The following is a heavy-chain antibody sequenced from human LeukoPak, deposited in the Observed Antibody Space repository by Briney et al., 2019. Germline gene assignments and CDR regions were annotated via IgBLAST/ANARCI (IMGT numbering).Heavy chain of an antibody. Sequence: ASVKVSCKASGYTFTGYYMHWVRQAPGQGLEWMGWINPKSGGTNYAQKFQGRVTMTRDTSISTAYMELSRLRSDDTAVYYCARDWGRLWFGELLSPVDAFDIWGQGTMVTVSS. J-gene: IGHJ3*02. CDR1: GYTFTGYY. CDR2: INPKSGGT. CDR3: ARDWGRLWFGELLSPVDAFDI. V-gene: IGHV1-2*02. D-gene: IGHD3-10*01.